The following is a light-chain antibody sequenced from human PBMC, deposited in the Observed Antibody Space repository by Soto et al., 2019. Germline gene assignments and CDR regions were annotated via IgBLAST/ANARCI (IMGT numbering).Light chain of an antibody. CDR3: QTWCTGSHVV. CDR2: LDSDGSH. J-gene: IGLJ2*01. Sequence: QAVVTQSPSASASLGASVKLTCTLSSGHSSYATAWHQQQPEKGPRYLMKLDSDGSHTKGDAIPDRFSGSSSGAERYLTISSLQSEDEADYYCQTWCTGSHVVFGGGTKLTVL. V-gene: IGLV4-69*01. CDR1: SGHSSYA.